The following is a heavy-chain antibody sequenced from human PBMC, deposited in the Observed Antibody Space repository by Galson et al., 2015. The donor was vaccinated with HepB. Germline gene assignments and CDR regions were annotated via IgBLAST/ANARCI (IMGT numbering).Heavy chain of an antibody. D-gene: IGHD5-24*01. CDR3: ERDSPYGVEMSTTLDY. CDR1: GFTFSSYA. V-gene: IGHV3-30*04. CDR2: ISYDGSNK. J-gene: IGHJ4*02. Sequence: SLRLSCAASGFTFSSYAMHWVRQAPGKGLEWVAVISYDGSNKYYADSVKGRFTISRDNSKNTLYLQMNSLRAEDTAVYYCERDSPYGVEMSTTLDYWGQGTLVTVSS.